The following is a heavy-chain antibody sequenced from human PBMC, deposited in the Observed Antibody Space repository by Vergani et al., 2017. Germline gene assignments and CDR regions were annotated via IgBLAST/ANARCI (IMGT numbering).Heavy chain of an antibody. D-gene: IGHD6-13*01. CDR1: GGSISSYY. V-gene: IGHV4-59*01. CDR3: ARDLKEAGCAFDI. Sequence: QVQLQESGPGLVKPSETLSLTCTVSGGSISSYYWSWIRQPPGKGLEWIGYIYYSGSTNYNPSLKSRVTISVDTSKNQFSLKLSSVTAADTAVYYCARDLKEAGCAFDIWGQGTMVTVSS. J-gene: IGHJ3*02. CDR2: IYYSGST.